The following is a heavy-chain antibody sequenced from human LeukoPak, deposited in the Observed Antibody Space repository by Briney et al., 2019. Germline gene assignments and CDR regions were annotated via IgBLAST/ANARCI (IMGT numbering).Heavy chain of an antibody. D-gene: IGHD6-19*01. V-gene: IGHV4-31*03. J-gene: IGHJ6*02. CDR2: IYYSGST. Sequence: PSETLSLTCTVSGGSISSGGYYWSWIRQHPGKGLEWIGYIYYSGSTYYNPSLKSRVTISVDKSKNQFSLKLSSVTAADTAVYYCARDASPIGMQWPSALLDYYYYGMDVWGQGTTVTVSS. CDR1: GGSISSGGYY. CDR3: ARDASPIGMQWPSALLDYYYYGMDV.